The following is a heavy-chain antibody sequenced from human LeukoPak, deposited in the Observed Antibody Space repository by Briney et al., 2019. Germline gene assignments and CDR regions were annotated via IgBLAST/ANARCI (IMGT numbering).Heavy chain of an antibody. J-gene: IGHJ3*02. CDR1: GFTFTTSA. CDR3: AAVPNANAWYWDDAFDI. Sequence: ASVKVSCKASGFTFTTSAVQWVRQARGQRLEWIGRIVVGSGNTDHAQKFQGRLTITRDISTSTAYMELSSLTPDDTAVYYCAAVPNANAWYWDDAFDIWGQGTMVTVSS. CDR2: IVVGSGNT. V-gene: IGHV1-58*01. D-gene: IGHD2-8*02.